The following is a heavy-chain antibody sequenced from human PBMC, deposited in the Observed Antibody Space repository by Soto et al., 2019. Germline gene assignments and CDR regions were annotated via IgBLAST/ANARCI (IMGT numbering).Heavy chain of an antibody. CDR3: EHRRGAMFDY. CDR2: IYWDDDK. CDR1: GFSLHAGGVA. V-gene: IGHV2-5*02. J-gene: IGHJ4*02. Sequence: QITLKETGPPLVKPTQTLTLTCTFSGFSLHAGGVAVGWIRQPPGKALEWLALIYWDDDKRYSPSLKSRLTIAKDTSKNQVVLTMTDMDPVDTATYYCEHRRGAMFDYWGQGTLVTVSS.